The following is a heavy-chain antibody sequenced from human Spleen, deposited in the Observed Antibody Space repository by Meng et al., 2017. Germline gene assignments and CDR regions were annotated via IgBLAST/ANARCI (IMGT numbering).Heavy chain of an antibody. J-gene: IGHJ6*02. Sequence: GESLKISCAASGFNFNNYPMHWVRQAPGKGLEWVASISYDGGNKYYADSVKGRFTFSRDNSENSVYLHMNNLRPEDTGLYYCASHCTSTSCYYYYGMDVWGQGTTVTVSS. CDR1: GFNFNNYP. CDR2: ISYDGGNK. CDR3: ASHCTSTSCYYYYGMDV. D-gene: IGHD2-2*01. V-gene: IGHV3-30*04.